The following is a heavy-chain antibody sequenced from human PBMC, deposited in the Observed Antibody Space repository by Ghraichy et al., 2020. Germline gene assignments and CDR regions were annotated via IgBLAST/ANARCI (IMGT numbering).Heavy chain of an antibody. Sequence: TLSLTCAVYGGSFSGYYWSWIRQPPGKGLEWIGEINHSGSTNYNPSLKSRVTISVDTSKNQFSLKLSSVTAADTAMYYCARMGVVRGEYRAWGYYYGMDRWGQGTTV. CDR3: ARMGVVRGEYRAWGYYYGMDR. D-gene: IGHD3-10*01. CDR2: INHSGST. V-gene: IGHV4-34*01. CDR1: GGSFSGYY. J-gene: IGHJ6*02.